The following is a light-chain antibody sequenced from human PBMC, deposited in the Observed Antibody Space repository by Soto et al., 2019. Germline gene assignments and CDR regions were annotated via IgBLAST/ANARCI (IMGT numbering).Light chain of an antibody. CDR3: QQYYSYPPG. V-gene: IGKV2-28*01. CDR1: QSLLHSNGYNY. CDR2: AAS. Sequence: DIVMTQSPLSLSVTPGEPASISCRSSQSLLHSNGYNYLDWYLQKPGRAPKLLIYAASTLQSGVPSRFSGSGSGTDFTLTISCLQSEDFATYYCQQYYSYPPGFGGGTKVDIK. J-gene: IGKJ4*01.